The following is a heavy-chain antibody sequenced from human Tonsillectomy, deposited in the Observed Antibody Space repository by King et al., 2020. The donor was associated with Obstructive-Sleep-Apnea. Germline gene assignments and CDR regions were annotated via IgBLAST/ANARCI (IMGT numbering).Heavy chain of an antibody. CDR1: GFTFSNYA. CDR3: AKDRVYSSDAFDI. D-gene: IGHD5-18*01. J-gene: IGHJ3*02. V-gene: IGHV3-23*04. CDR2: ISSSGGST. Sequence: VQLVESGGGLVQPGGSLRLSCAASGFTFSNYAMSWVRQAPGKGLEWVSGISSSGGSTYYADSVMGRFTISRDNSKNTLYVQINSLRAEDTAVYYCAKDRVYSSDAFDIWGQGTMVTVSS.